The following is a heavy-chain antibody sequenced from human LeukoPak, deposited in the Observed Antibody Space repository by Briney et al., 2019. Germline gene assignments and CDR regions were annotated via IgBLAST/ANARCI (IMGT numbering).Heavy chain of an antibody. CDR2: INHSGST. D-gene: IGHD3-10*01. Sequence: SETLSLTCTVSGGSIRSYYWSWIRQPPGKGLEWIGEINHSGSTNYNPSLKSRVTISVDTSKNQFSLKLSSVTAADTAVYYCARGPPQYYYGSGSYYNVDWFDPWGQGTLVTVSS. CDR1: GGSIRSYY. J-gene: IGHJ5*02. V-gene: IGHV4-34*01. CDR3: ARGPPQYYYGSGSYYNVDWFDP.